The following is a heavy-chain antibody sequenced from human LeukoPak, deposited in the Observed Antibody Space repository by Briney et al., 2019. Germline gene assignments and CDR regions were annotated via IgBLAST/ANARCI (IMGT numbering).Heavy chain of an antibody. CDR2: ISSSGSTI. CDR3: AKGPLVTFDI. V-gene: IGHV3-48*03. J-gene: IGHJ3*02. D-gene: IGHD2-8*02. Sequence: PGGSLRLSCAASGFTFSSYEMNCVRQAPGKGLEWVSYISSSGSTIHYADSVKGRFTISRDNAKNSLYLQMNSLRAEDTAVYYCAKGPLVTFDIWGQGTMVTVSS. CDR1: GFTFSSYE.